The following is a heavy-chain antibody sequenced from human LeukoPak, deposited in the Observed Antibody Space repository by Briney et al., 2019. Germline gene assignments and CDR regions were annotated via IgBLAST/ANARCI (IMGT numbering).Heavy chain of an antibody. V-gene: IGHV4-59*08. D-gene: IGHD4-23*01. CDR3: AATTVVTTIDY. Sequence: SETLSLTCTVSGGSISSYYWSWIRQPPGKGLEWIGYIYYSGSTNYNPSLKSRVTISVDTSKNQFSLKLSSVTAADTAVYYCAATTVVTTIDYWGQGTLVTVSS. CDR2: IYYSGST. J-gene: IGHJ4*02. CDR1: GGSISSYY.